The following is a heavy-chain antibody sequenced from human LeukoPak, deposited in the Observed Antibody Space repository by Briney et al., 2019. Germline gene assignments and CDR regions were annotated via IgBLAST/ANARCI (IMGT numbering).Heavy chain of an antibody. CDR2: IRSRTYGGTT. V-gene: IGHV3-49*04. D-gene: IGHD2-2*01. CDR1: GFTFGAYA. Sequence: SGGSLRLSCTASGFTFGAYAMTWVRQAPGKGLEWVSFIRSRTYGGTTEYAASVKGRFTISRDDSKSIAYLQMNSLKTEDTAVYYCARDQYAGYDPYYFDYWGQGTLVTVSS. CDR3: ARDQYAGYDPYYFDY. J-gene: IGHJ4*02.